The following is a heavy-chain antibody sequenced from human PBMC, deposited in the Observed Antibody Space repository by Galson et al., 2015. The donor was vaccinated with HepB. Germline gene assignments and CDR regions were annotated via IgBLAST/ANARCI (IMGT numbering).Heavy chain of an antibody. CDR3: ARVPRLRKGYKSPFDY. CDR2: TYYRSKWNN. D-gene: IGHD5-24*01. Sequence: CAISGDSVSSNSSLWNWIRQSPSRGLEWLGRTYYRSKWNNDNAVSVKSRISITSDTSKNHFSLQLNSVTPEDTAVYFCARVPRLRKGYKSPFDYWGQGTLVTVSS. J-gene: IGHJ4*02. V-gene: IGHV6-1*01. CDR1: GDSVSSNSSL.